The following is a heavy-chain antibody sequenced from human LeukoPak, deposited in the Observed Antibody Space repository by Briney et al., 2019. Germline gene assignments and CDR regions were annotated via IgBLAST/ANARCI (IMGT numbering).Heavy chain of an antibody. CDR1: GGSISSGSYY. Sequence: SQTLSLTCTVSGGSISSGSYYWSWIRQPAGKGLEWIGRIYTSGSTNHNPSLKSRVTISVDTSKNQFSLKLSSVTAADTAVYYCAREYGDRRNWFDPWGQGTLVTVSS. D-gene: IGHD4-17*01. J-gene: IGHJ5*02. V-gene: IGHV4-61*02. CDR2: IYTSGST. CDR3: AREYGDRRNWFDP.